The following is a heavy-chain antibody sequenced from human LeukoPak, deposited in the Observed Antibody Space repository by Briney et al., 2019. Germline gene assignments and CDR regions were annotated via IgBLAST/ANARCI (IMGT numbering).Heavy chain of an antibody. V-gene: IGHV4-39*01. Sequence: SETLSLTCSVSGGSISSRSHYWGWICQSPGKGLEWIGSIYYSGITYYNPSLKSRVTISVDTSKNQFSLKLTSVTAADTAVYYCARLDIVVVPATAFDIWGQGTMVTVSS. J-gene: IGHJ3*02. CDR1: GGSISSRSHY. D-gene: IGHD2-2*03. CDR2: IYYSGIT. CDR3: ARLDIVVVPATAFDI.